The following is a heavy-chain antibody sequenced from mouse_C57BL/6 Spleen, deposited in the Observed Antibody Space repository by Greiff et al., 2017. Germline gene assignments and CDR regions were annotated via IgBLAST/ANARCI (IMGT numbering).Heavy chain of an antibody. Sequence: EVKLMESGGGLVKPGGSLKLSCAASGFTFSDYGMHWVRQAPEKGLEWVAYISSGSSTIYYADTVKGRFTISRDNAKNTLFLQMTRLRSEDTAMYYCARGEYDYTWFAYWGQGTLVTVSA. CDR1: GFTFSDYG. D-gene: IGHD2-4*01. CDR3: ARGEYDYTWFAY. V-gene: IGHV5-17*01. CDR2: ISSGSSTI. J-gene: IGHJ3*01.